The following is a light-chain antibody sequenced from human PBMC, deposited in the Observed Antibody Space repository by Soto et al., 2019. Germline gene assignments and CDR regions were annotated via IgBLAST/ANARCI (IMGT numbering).Light chain of an antibody. CDR1: QSVSSSY. CDR2: GAS. J-gene: IGKJ1*01. Sequence: EIVLTQSPGTLFLSPGERATISSRASQSVSSSYLAWYQQKPGQAPRLLIYGASSRATGIPDRFSGSGSGTDFTLTISRLEPEDFAVYYCQQYGSSPPVAFGQGTKVEIK. CDR3: QQYGSSPPVA. V-gene: IGKV3-20*01.